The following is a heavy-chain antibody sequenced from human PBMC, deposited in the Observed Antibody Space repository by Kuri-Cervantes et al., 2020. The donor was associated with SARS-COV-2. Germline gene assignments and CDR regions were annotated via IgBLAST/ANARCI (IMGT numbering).Heavy chain of an antibody. J-gene: IGHJ4*02. V-gene: IGHV1-46*01. D-gene: IGHD3-3*01. CDR1: GGTFSSYA. CDR2: INPSDDST. Sequence: ASVKVSCKASGGTFSSYAISWVRQAPGQGLEWMGVINPSDDSTTYAQKFQDRVTMTRDTSTSTVYMELRSLRSEDTAVFCCARGGLRFLEWLPDYLDYWGQGTLVTVSS. CDR3: ARGGLRFLEWLPDYLDY.